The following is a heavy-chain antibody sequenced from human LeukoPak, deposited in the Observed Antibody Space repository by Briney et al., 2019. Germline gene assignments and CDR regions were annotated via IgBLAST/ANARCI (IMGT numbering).Heavy chain of an antibody. CDR1: GGSLSGYY. D-gene: IGHD2-8*01. J-gene: IGHJ4*02. Sequence: SETLSLTCAVYGGSLSGYYWVWIRQPPEKGLDWIGEINHSGSATYNPSLKSRFTISVDTSKNQLSLNLKSVTGADTAVYYCARERRVGYYFDSWGQGTLVTVSS. CDR3: ARERRVGYYFDS. CDR2: INHSGSA. V-gene: IGHV4-34*01.